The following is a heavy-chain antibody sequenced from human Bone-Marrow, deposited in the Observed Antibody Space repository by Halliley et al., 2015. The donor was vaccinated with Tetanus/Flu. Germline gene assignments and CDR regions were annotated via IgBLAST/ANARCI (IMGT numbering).Heavy chain of an antibody. CDR1: GFTFSSYW. V-gene: IGHV3-74*01. CDR2: TTRDEIGT. J-gene: IGHJ4*02. CDR3: ARDYSSGWYFDY. Sequence: SLRLSCAASGFTFSSYWIHWVRQAPGKGLEWVSRTTRDEIGTTYADSVKGRFTISRDNAKNTVYLQMNSLRAEDTAVYYCARDYSSGWYFDYWGRGTLVTVSS. D-gene: IGHD6-19*01.